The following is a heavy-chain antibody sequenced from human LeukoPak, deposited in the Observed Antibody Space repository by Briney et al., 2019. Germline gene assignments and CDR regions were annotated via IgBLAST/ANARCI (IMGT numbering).Heavy chain of an antibody. CDR1: GFTFSSYG. CDR3: TGSSHIIAASGY. V-gene: IGHV3-NL1*01. Sequence: GGSLRLSCAASGFTFSSYGMHWVRQAPGKGLEWVSVIYSGGTTYYADSVKGRFTISRDNSKNTLYLQMNSLRAEDTAVYYCTGSSHIIAASGYWGQGTLVTVSS. D-gene: IGHD2-15*01. J-gene: IGHJ4*02. CDR2: IYSGGTT.